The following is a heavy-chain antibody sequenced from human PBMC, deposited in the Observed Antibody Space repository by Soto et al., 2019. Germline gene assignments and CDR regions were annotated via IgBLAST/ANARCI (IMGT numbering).Heavy chain of an antibody. CDR3: ARDRGGYGPPDD. CDR2: ISGSSGYT. V-gene: IGHV3-11*06. Sequence: QVQLVEAGGCVVKPGGSLRLSCAASVFTFSDSDLSWIRPAPGKRLQWGAYISGSSGYTGYADSVKGRFTISRDNDKNSLYLQMNSQRAEDTAVYYCARDRGGYGPPDDWGQVTTVTVSS. J-gene: IGHJ6*02. CDR1: VFTFSDSD. D-gene: IGHD3-10*01.